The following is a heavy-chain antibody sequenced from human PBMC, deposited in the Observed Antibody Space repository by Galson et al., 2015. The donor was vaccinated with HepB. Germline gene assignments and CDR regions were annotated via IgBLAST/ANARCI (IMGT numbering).Heavy chain of an antibody. Sequence: SVKVSCKASGGTFSSYAISWVRQAPGQGLEWMGRIIPILGIANYAQKFQGRVTITADKSTSTAYMELSSLRSEDTAVYYCAKMSGYCSGGSCRAFYYYYGMDVWGQGTTVTVSS. CDR1: GGTFSSYA. V-gene: IGHV1-69*04. J-gene: IGHJ6*02. CDR2: IIPILGIA. CDR3: AKMSGYCSGGSCRAFYYYYGMDV. D-gene: IGHD2-15*01.